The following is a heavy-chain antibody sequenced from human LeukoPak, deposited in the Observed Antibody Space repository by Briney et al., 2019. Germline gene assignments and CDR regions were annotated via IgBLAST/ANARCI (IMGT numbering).Heavy chain of an antibody. CDR2: ISSSSSYI. J-gene: IGHJ4*02. CDR3: ARGGLGIAVAGADY. V-gene: IGHV3-21*01. Sequence: AGGSLRLSCAGSGFTFRSYWMHWVRQAPGKGLEWVSSISSSSSYIYYADSVKGRFTISRDNAKNSLYLQMNSLRAEDTAVYYCARGGLGIAVAGADYWGQGTLVTVSS. CDR1: GFTFRSYW. D-gene: IGHD6-19*01.